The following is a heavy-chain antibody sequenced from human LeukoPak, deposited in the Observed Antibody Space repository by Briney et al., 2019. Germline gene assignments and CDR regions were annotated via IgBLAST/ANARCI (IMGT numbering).Heavy chain of an antibody. CDR3: ARRYFDY. J-gene: IGHJ4*02. CDR2: IKQDGSEK. CDR1: GFTFGSYW. V-gene: IGHV3-7*03. Sequence: GGSLRLSCAASGFTFGSYWMSWVRQAPGKGLEWVANIKQDGSEKYYVDSVKGRFTISRDNAKNSLYLQMNSLRAEDTAVYYCARRYFDYWGQGTLVTVSS.